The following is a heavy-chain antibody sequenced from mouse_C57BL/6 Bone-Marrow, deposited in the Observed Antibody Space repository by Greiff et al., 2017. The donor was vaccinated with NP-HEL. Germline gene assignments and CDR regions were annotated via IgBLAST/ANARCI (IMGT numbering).Heavy chain of an antibody. D-gene: IGHD1-2*01. Sequence: QVQLQQSGAELVRPGTSVKVSCKASGYAFTNYLIEWVKQRPGQGLEWIGVINPGSGGTNYNEKFKGKATLTADKSSSTAYMQLSSLTSEDSAVYFWARGGWVLDYWGQGTTLTVSS. V-gene: IGHV1-54*01. J-gene: IGHJ2*01. CDR3: ARGGWVLDY. CDR2: INPGSGGT. CDR1: GYAFTNYL.